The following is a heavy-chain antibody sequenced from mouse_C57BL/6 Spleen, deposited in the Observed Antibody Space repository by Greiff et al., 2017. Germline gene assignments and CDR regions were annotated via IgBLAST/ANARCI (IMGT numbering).Heavy chain of an antibody. CDR3: AKKVAGTDYAMDY. Sequence: QVQLQQSGAELAKPGASVKLSCKASGYTFTSYWMHWVKQRPGQGLEWIGYINPSSGYTKYNQKFKDKATLTADKSSSTAYMQLSSLTYEDSAVYYCAKKVAGTDYAMDYWGQGTSVTVSS. D-gene: IGHD1-1*01. V-gene: IGHV1-7*01. CDR1: GYTFTSYW. CDR2: INPSSGYT. J-gene: IGHJ4*01.